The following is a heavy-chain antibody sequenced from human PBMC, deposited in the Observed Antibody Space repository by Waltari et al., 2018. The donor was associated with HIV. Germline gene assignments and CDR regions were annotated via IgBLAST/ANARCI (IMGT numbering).Heavy chain of an antibody. V-gene: IGHV1-46*01. J-gene: IGHJ3*02. CDR3: ARFDSSGYPGGDAFDI. CDR1: GYTFTSYY. Sequence: QVQLVQSGAEVKKPGASVKVSCKASGYTFTSYYMHWVRQAPGQGLEWMGIINPSGGSTSYAQKFQGRVTMTRDTSTSTVYMELSSLRSEDTAVYYCARFDSSGYPGGDAFDIWGQGTMATVSS. D-gene: IGHD3-22*01. CDR2: INPSGGST.